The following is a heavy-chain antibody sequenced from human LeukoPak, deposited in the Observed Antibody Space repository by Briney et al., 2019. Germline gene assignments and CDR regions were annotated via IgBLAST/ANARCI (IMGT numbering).Heavy chain of an antibody. CDR1: GGSISSSSYY. CDR3: ATLTNDY. V-gene: IGHV4-39*01. Sequence: SETLSLTCTVSGGSISSSSYYWGWIRQPPGKGLEWIGSIYYSGSTYYNPSLKSRVIISVDTSKNQFSLKLSSVTAADTAVYYCATLTNDYWGQGTLVTVSS. CDR2: IYYSGST. J-gene: IGHJ4*02. D-gene: IGHD1-1*01.